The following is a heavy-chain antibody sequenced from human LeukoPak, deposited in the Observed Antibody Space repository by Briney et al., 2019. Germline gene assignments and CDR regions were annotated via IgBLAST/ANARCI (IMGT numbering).Heavy chain of an antibody. Sequence: GGSLRLSCAASGFTFSSYAMSWVRQAPGKGLEWVSGISAGGGSTYYADSVKGRFTISRDSSKNILYLQMSSLRAEDTAVYYCATIRGQYCSGGSCYGPDYWGQGTLVTVSS. CDR1: GFTFSSYA. D-gene: IGHD2-15*01. V-gene: IGHV3-23*01. CDR3: ATIRGQYCSGGSCYGPDY. CDR2: ISAGGGST. J-gene: IGHJ4*02.